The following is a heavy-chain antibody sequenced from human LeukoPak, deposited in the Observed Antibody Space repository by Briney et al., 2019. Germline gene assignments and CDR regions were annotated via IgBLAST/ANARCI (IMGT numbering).Heavy chain of an antibody. V-gene: IGHV1-2*02. CDR1: GYTFTGYY. Sequence: GASVTVSCKASGYTFTGYYMHWVRQAPGQGLEWMGWINPNSGGTNYAQKFQGRVTMTRDTSISTAYMELSRLRSHDTAVYYCARDWGDCSGGSCYSDLDPWGQGTLVTVSS. D-gene: IGHD2-15*01. CDR2: INPNSGGT. J-gene: IGHJ5*02. CDR3: ARDWGDCSGGSCYSDLDP.